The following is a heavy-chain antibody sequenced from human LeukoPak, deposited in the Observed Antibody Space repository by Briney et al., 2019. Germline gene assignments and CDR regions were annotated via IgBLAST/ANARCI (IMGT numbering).Heavy chain of an antibody. Sequence: PSETLSLTCTVSGGSISSGSYYWSWIRQPPGKGLEWIGYIYYSGSTNYNPSLKSRVTISVDTSKNQFSLKLSSVTAADTAVYYCAREAAMVRFFDYWGQGTLVTVSS. CDR1: GGSISSGSYY. V-gene: IGHV4-61*01. CDR2: IYYSGST. J-gene: IGHJ4*02. CDR3: AREAAMVRFFDY. D-gene: IGHD5-18*01.